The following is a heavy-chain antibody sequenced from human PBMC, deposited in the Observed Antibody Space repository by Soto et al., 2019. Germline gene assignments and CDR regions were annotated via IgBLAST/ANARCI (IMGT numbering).Heavy chain of an antibody. V-gene: IGHV3-23*01. J-gene: IGHJ4*02. CDR3: AKDRSLATITGGDYFDY. Sequence: GGSLRLSCAASGFTFSSYAMSCVRQAPRKGLEWVSATSGSGGSTYYADSVKGRLTISRDNSKNTVYLQMNSLRAEDTAVYYCAKDRSLATITGGDYFDYWGQGTLVTVSS. CDR2: TSGSGGST. CDR1: GFTFSSYA. D-gene: IGHD5-12*01.